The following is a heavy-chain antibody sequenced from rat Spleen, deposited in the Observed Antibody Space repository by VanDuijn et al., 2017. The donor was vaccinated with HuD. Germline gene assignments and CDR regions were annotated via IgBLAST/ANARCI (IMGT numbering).Heavy chain of an antibody. D-gene: IGHD1-1*01. Sequence: EVQLVESGGGLVQPGRSMKLSCAASGFTFSNYDMAWVRQAPTKGLEWVASISYDGSSTYYRDSVKGRFTISRDNAKITLFLQMDSLRSEDTATYYCARHAGYYSGDYIMDAWGQGASVTVSS. CDR3: ARHAGYYSGDYIMDA. CDR2: ISYDGSST. J-gene: IGHJ4*01. V-gene: IGHV5-25*01. CDR1: GFTFSNYD.